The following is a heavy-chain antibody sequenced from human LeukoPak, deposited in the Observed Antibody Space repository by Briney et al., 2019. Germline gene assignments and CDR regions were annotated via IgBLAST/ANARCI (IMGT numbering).Heavy chain of an antibody. Sequence: SGPTLVQPTQTVTLTCTFSGFSLYSSGVGVGWIRRPPGKALEWLAVIYWDDDKRYNPSLRSGLTMSKDASKSQVFLVMTNMDPVDTATYYCAHRRPGHLTGWDNSYFDNWGPGTLVTVSS. CDR1: GFSLYSSGVG. V-gene: IGHV2-5*02. J-gene: IGHJ4*02. CDR3: AHRRPGHLTGWDNSYFDN. D-gene: IGHD1/OR15-1a*01. CDR2: IYWDDDK.